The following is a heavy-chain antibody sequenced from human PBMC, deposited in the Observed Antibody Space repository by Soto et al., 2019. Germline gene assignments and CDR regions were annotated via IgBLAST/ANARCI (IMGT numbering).Heavy chain of an antibody. Sequence: SDTLSLTCTVSGGSISSYYWSWLRQPPGKGLEWIGYMYYSGGTNYNPSLKSRVTISEDMSKNQFSLKLSSVTAADTAVYYCARVPPVRYYDSSGTFDCWGQGTLITVSS. V-gene: IGHV4-59*01. CDR3: ARVPPVRYYDSSGTFDC. CDR1: GGSISSYY. CDR2: MYYSGGT. J-gene: IGHJ4*02. D-gene: IGHD3-22*01.